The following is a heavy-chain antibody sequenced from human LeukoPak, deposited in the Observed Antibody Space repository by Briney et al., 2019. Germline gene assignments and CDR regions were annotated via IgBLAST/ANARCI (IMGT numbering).Heavy chain of an antibody. CDR3: ARGFRTTRNDYGMDV. Sequence: GRSLRLSCVASGFTFTTADLHWVRQAPGKGLEWVAVTTFYGDNKEYGDSVKGRFTISRDNSKDTLYLQMSSMRVEDTAVYFCARGFRTTRNDYGMDVWGQGTMVTVSS. D-gene: IGHD1-14*01. CDR1: GFTFTTAD. V-gene: IGHV3-30*14. J-gene: IGHJ6*02. CDR2: TTFYGDNK.